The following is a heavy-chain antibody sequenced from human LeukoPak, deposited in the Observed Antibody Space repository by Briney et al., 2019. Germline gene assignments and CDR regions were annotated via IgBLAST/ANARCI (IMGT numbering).Heavy chain of an antibody. D-gene: IGHD3-22*01. CDR3: ARDRIAYYDKGGFDP. Sequence: PGGSLRLSCAASGFTFSTYWVHWVRQALGKGLVWVSRINPDGSRTDYAGSVRGRFTISRDNAKNSLYLQMNNLRAADTAVYYCARDRIAYYDKGGFDPWGQGTLVTVST. CDR2: INPDGSRT. V-gene: IGHV3-74*01. J-gene: IGHJ5*02. CDR1: GFTFSTYW.